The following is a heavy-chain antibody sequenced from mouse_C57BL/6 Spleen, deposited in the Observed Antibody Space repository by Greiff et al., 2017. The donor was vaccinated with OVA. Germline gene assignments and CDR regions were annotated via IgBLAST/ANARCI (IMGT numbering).Heavy chain of an antibody. CDR1: GFTFSDYG. J-gene: IGHJ3*01. Sequence: EVQGVESGGGLVKPGGSLKLSCAASGFTFSDYGMHWVRQAPEKGLEWVAYISSGSSTIYYADTVKGRFTISRDNATNTLFLHMTSLGSEDTAMYYCARPGMVTTLAWFADWGQGTLVTVSA. V-gene: IGHV5-17*01. CDR3: ARPGMVTTLAWFAD. D-gene: IGHD2-3*01. CDR2: ISSGSSTI.